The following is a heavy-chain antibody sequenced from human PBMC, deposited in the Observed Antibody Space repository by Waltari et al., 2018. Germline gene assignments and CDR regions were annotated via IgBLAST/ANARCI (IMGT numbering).Heavy chain of an antibody. D-gene: IGHD4-17*01. CDR1: GFSLSDYG. J-gene: IGHJ4*02. CDR2: ITSSGPTI. V-gene: IGHV3-48*03. Sequence: EVQLVESGGGLVQPGGSLRLSCAASGFSLSDYGMNWVRQAPGKGREWLSFITSSGPTIHYADSVRGRFTVSWDNTKNSLSLQMNSLRAEDTAVYYCARVWGVTTSDFWGQGTLVTVSS. CDR3: ARVWGVTTSDF.